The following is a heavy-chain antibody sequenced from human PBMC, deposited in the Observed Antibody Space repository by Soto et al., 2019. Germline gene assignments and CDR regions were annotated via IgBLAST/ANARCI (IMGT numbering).Heavy chain of an antibody. CDR2: VKSNTDGGTT. D-gene: IGHD2-15*01. Sequence: EVQLVESGGGLVKPGESLRLSCAASGFTFTNAWMNWVRQAPGKGLEWVGRVKSNTDGGTTDYAAPVKGRFTISRDDSKTKVFLQMDSLKPGDTAVYYCDPGKYCFGTPCSYYFDYWGQGTLVTVSS. J-gene: IGHJ4*02. CDR1: GFTFTNAW. CDR3: DPGKYCFGTPCSYYFDY. V-gene: IGHV3-15*07.